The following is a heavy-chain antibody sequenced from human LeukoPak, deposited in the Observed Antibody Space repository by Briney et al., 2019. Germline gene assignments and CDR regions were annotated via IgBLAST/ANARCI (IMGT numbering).Heavy chain of an antibody. J-gene: IGHJ4*02. Sequence: GGSLRLSCAASGFTVSSNYMSWVRQAPGKGLEWVSVIYSGGNTYYADSVKGRFTISRDNSKNTLYLQMNSLRAEDTAVYYCASSPRGSYFSTYFDYWGQGTLVTVSS. CDR3: ASSPRGSYFSTYFDY. V-gene: IGHV3-53*01. D-gene: IGHD1-26*01. CDR1: GFTVSSNY. CDR2: IYSGGNT.